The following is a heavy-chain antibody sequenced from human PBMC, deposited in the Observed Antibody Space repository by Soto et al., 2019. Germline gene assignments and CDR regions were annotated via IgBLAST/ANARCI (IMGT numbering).Heavy chain of an antibody. CDR2: IHYSGST. Sequence: SETLSLTCTVSGDSITSTSYYWVWIRQPSGKGLEWIGCIHYSGSTYYNPSLRSRVISSVDTSKNQFSLKVSSVTAADTAVYYCARRLFSSTWPSYFDYWGEGTLVTVSS. V-gene: IGHV4-39*01. CDR3: ARRLFSSTWPSYFDY. D-gene: IGHD6-13*01. J-gene: IGHJ4*02. CDR1: GDSITSTSYY.